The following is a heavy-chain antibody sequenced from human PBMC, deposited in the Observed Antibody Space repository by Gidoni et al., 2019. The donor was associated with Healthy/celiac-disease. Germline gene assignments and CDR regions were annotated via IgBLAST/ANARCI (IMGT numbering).Heavy chain of an antibody. D-gene: IGHD3-3*01. CDR2: IYYSGST. CDR3: ARFDLTIFGVARVSHEDGIDY. Sequence: SGGSISSSSYYWGWIRQPPGKGLEWIGGIYYSGSTYYNPSLKSRVTISVDTSKNQFSLKLSSVTAADTAVYYCARFDLTIFGVARVSHEDGIDYWGQGTLVTVSS. J-gene: IGHJ4*02. CDR1: GGSISSSSYY. V-gene: IGHV4-39*01.